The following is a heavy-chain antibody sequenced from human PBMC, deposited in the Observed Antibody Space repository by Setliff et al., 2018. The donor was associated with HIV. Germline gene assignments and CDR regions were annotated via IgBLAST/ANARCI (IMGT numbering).Heavy chain of an antibody. J-gene: IGHJ5*02. Sequence: PGGSLRLSCAASGFTFSNYWMTWVRQAPGKGLEWVANINQDGSEQNFVGSVTGRFTISRDNAKNSLYLQMNSLRAEDTALYYCVRVKNWFDPWGQGTQVTFSS. V-gene: IGHV3-7*03. CDR1: GFTFSNYW. CDR2: INQDGSEQ. CDR3: VRVKNWFDP.